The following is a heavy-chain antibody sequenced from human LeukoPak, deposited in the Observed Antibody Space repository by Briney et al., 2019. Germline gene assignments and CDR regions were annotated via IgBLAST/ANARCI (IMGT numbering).Heavy chain of an antibody. D-gene: IGHD2-15*01. Sequence: GGSLRLSCAASGFTFDDYSMTWVRQAPGKGLEWVSGINWNGGSTGYADSVKGRFTISRDNAKNSLYLQMNSLRAEDTAVYYCARDSGGRGWFDPWGQGTLVTVSS. J-gene: IGHJ5*02. CDR2: INWNGGST. CDR1: GFTFDDYS. CDR3: ARDSGGRGWFDP. V-gene: IGHV3-20*04.